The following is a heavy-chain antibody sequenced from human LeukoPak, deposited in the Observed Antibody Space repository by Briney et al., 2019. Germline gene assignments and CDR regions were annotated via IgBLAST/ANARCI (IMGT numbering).Heavy chain of an antibody. CDR1: GFTFSNAW. CDR3: SISGRSWDYFDF. J-gene: IGHJ4*02. CDR2: TKRKTDGGTT. Sequence: GGSLRLSCAASGFTFSNAWMSWVRQAPGKGLEWVGRTKRKTDGGTTDYAAPVKGKFTISRDDSKNTLYLQMNSLKTEDTAVYYCSISGRSWDYFDFWSQGTLVTVSS. V-gene: IGHV3-15*01. D-gene: IGHD1-26*01.